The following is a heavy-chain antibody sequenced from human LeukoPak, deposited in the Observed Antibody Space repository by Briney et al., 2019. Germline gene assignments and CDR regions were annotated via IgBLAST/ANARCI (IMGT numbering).Heavy chain of an antibody. CDR2: ISGSGGST. D-gene: IGHD1-26*01. Sequence: GGSLRLSCAASGFTFSSYAMSWVRQAPGKGLEWVSAISGSGGSTYYADSVKGRFTISRDNSKNTLYLQMNSLRDEDTAVYYCAKDIVGARGGFDYWGQGTLVTVSS. CDR3: AKDIVGARGGFDY. CDR1: GFTFSSYA. J-gene: IGHJ4*02. V-gene: IGHV3-23*01.